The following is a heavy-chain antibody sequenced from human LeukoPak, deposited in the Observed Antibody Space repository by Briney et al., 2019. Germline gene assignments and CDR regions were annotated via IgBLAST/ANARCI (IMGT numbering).Heavy chain of an antibody. Sequence: PGGSLRLSCAASGFTFSDYYMSWIRQAPGKGLEWVSYISSSGSTIYYADSVKGRFTISRDNAKNSLYLQMNSLRAEDTAVYYCATIPLYGDYFDYWGQGTLVTVSS. CDR1: GFTFSDYY. V-gene: IGHV3-11*01. D-gene: IGHD4-17*01. J-gene: IGHJ4*02. CDR2: ISSSGSTI. CDR3: ATIPLYGDYFDY.